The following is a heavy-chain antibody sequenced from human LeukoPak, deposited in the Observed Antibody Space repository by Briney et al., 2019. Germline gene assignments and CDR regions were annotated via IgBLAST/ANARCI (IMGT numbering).Heavy chain of an antibody. CDR2: IYHSGST. V-gene: IGHV4-4*02. CDR1: GGSISSSNW. J-gene: IGHJ4*02. D-gene: IGHD3-10*01. CDR3: AREGPMFDSGSYSKSLGY. Sequence: SETLSLTCAVSGGSISSSNWWSWVRQPPGKGLEWIGEIYHSGSTNYNPSLKSRVTISVDKSKNQFSLKLSSVTAADTAVYYCAREGPMFDSGSYSKSLGYWGQGTLVTVSS.